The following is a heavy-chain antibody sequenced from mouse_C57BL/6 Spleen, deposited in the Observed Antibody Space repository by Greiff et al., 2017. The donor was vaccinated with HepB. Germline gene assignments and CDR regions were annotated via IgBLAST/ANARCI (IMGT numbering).Heavy chain of an antibody. J-gene: IGHJ2*01. CDR3: AMEYYDYDDGLFDY. Sequence: QVQLQQPGAELVKPGASVKVSCKASGYTFTSYWMHWVKQRPGQGLEWIGRIHPSDSDTNYNQKFKGKATLTVDKSSSTAYMQLSSLTSEDSAVYYCAMEYYDYDDGLFDYWGQGTTLTVSS. CDR1: GYTFTSYW. CDR2: IHPSDSDT. V-gene: IGHV1-74*01. D-gene: IGHD2-4*01.